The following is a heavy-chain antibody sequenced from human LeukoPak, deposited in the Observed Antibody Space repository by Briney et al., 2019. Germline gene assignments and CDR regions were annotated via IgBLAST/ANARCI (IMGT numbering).Heavy chain of an antibody. CDR3: ATPVGIAARLDY. Sequence: ASVKVSCKASGGTFSSYAISWVRQAPGQGLEWMGGIIPIFGTANYAQKFQGRVTITADESTSTAYMELSSLRSEDTAVYYCATPVGIAARLDYWGQGTLVTVSS. CDR1: GGTFSSYA. D-gene: IGHD6-6*01. J-gene: IGHJ4*02. V-gene: IGHV1-69*13. CDR2: IIPIFGTA.